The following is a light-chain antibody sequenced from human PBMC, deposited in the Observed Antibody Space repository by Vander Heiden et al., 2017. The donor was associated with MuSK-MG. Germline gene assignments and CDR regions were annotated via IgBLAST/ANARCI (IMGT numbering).Light chain of an antibody. V-gene: IGLV3-21*04. CDR1: NIGSKS. CDR2: YDS. J-gene: IGLJ3*02. Sequence: YVLTQAPAVSVAPGETARITCGADNIGSKSVHWYQQRPGQAPLLVIYYDSDRPSGIPDRFSGSNSGNMATLTISRVEAGDEAGYHCQVWDSSSANWVFGGGTTLTVL. CDR3: QVWDSSSANWV.